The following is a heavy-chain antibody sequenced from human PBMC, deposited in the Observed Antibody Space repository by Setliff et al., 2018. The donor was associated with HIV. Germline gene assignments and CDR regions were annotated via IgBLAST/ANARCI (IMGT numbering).Heavy chain of an antibody. CDR2: IYYNGNT. CDR3: AREIYGGNSRPFDY. V-gene: IGHV4-59*01. J-gene: IGHJ4*02. CDR1: GGSITGYF. Sequence: SETLSLTCTISGGSITGYFWSWIRQPPGKGLEWIGYIYYNGNTNYNPSLKSRGTILVGTSKNQFSLKLTSVTAAGTAVYYCAREIYGGNSRPFDYWGQGTLVTVSS. D-gene: IGHD4-17*01.